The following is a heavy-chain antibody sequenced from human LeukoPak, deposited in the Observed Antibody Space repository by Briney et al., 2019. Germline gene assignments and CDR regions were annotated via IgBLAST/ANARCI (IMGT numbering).Heavy chain of an antibody. CDR3: ARAGILTD. V-gene: IGHV3-74*01. Sequence: GGSLRLSCAASGFTFSSYWMHWVRQAPGKGLVRVSRINSDGSSTSYADSVKGRFTISRDNAKNTLYLQMNSLRAEDTAVYYCARAGILTDWGQGTLVTVSS. CDR1: GFTFSSYW. CDR2: INSDGSST. J-gene: IGHJ4*02. D-gene: IGHD3-9*01.